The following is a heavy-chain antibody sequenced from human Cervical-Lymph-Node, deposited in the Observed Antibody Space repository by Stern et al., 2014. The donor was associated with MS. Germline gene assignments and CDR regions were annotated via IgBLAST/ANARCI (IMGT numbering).Heavy chain of an antibody. D-gene: IGHD2-21*02. CDR2: ISPMFGRE. J-gene: IGHJ4*02. V-gene: IGHV1-69*01. Sequence: QVQLGQSGAEVKKPGSSVRVSCKASGGTFSTHVISWIRQAPGQGLEWMGGISPMFGRERYAQKFTGRLRITADESTTTAHMEFSSLTSEDVAVYYCAKERGDSFDFATWGQGTLVTVSS. CDR3: AKERGDSFDFAT. CDR1: GGTFSTHV.